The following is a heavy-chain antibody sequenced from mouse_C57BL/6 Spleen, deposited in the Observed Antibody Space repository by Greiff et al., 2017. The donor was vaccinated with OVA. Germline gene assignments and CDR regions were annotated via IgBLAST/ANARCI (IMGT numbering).Heavy chain of an antibody. CDR3: ARGVLPDYYAMDY. CDR1: GYTFTDYN. D-gene: IGHD2-12*01. J-gene: IGHJ4*01. V-gene: IGHV1-18*01. Sequence: VQLQQSGPELVKPGASVKIPCKASGYTFTDYNMDWVKQSHGKSLEWIGDINPNNGGTNYNQKFKGKATLTVDKSSSTAYMELRSLTSEDTAVYYCARGVLPDYYAMDYWGQGTSVTVSS. CDR2: INPNNGGT.